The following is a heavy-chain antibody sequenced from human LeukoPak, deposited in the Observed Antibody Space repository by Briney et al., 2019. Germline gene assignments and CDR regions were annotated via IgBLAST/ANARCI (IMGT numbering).Heavy chain of an antibody. V-gene: IGHV3-30*04. J-gene: IGHJ4*02. CDR1: GFTCSSYH. Sequence: GGSLRLYCAASGFTCSSYHMHGLRQAPGKGLEGVAVISYDGSNKYYADSVKGRFTISRDNSKNPLYLQMNSLRAEDTAVYYCARLGHSSGWYYFDYWGQGTLVTV. CDR3: ARLGHSSGWYYFDY. CDR2: ISYDGSNK. D-gene: IGHD6-19*01.